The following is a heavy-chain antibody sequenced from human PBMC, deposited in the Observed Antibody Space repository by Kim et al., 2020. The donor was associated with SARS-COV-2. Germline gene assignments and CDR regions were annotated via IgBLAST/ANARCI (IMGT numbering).Heavy chain of an antibody. Sequence: GGSLRLSCTASGFTFTNYWMTWVRQAPGKGLEWVATTKSDGSEKYYLDSVKGRFTITRDTAKNSLYLQMNSLRAEDTAIYYCARDPESSTFYDFWSGYYAYDQWGQGALVNVSS. CDR1: GFTFTNYW. J-gene: IGHJ4*02. V-gene: IGHV3-7*03. CDR2: TKSDGSEK. CDR3: ARDPESSTFYDFWSGYYAYDQ. D-gene: IGHD3-3*01.